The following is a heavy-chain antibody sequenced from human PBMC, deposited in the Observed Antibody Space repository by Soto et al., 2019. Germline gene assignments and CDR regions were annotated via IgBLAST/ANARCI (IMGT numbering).Heavy chain of an antibody. CDR2: IFYSGSSGST. CDR3: ARTALGWLDP. V-gene: IGHV4-59*01. J-gene: IGHJ5*02. D-gene: IGHD2-21*02. CDR1: GASISSYY. Sequence: PSETLSLTCSVSGASISSYYWSWIRQPPGKGLEWIGYIFYSGSSGSTNYNPSLKSRVTISVDTSKNQFSLKLSSVTAADTAVYYCARTALGWLDPWGPGTLVTVSS.